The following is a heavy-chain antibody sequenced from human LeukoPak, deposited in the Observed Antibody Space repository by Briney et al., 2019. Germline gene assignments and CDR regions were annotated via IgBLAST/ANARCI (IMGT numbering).Heavy chain of an antibody. J-gene: IGHJ5*02. Sequence: SQTLSLTCTVSGGSISSSSYYWGWIRQPPGKGLEWIGSIYYSGSTYYNPSLKSRVTISVDTSKNQFSLKLSSVTAADTAVYYCARGIAAAQIEFDPWGQGTLVTVSS. CDR1: GGSISSSSYY. CDR2: IYYSGST. D-gene: IGHD6-13*01. V-gene: IGHV4-39*07. CDR3: ARGIAAAQIEFDP.